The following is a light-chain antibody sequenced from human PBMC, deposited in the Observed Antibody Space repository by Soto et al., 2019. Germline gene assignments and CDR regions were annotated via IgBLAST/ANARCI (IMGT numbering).Light chain of an antibody. Sequence: QSVLTSPPSASGCPGQSVPISYTGTCSAVGGYNYVSWYQQHPGKAPKLILSEVSKRPSGVPGRFSGSKSGNTASLTVSGLQAEDEADYYGTSHAGSNNYVFGTGTKVTVL. CDR2: EVS. J-gene: IGLJ1*01. CDR3: TSHAGSNNYV. V-gene: IGLV2-8*01. CDR1: CSAVGGYNY.